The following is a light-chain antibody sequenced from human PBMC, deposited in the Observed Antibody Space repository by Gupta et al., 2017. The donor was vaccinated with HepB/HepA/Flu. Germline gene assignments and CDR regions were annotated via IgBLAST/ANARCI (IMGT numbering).Light chain of an antibody. CDR2: QDT. CDR3: QAWDSSTPVV. J-gene: IGLJ2*01. CDR1: KLEDKY. V-gene: IGLV3-1*01. Sequence: SYELTQPPSVSVSPGQTASITCSGDKLEDKYACWYQQKPGQSPGLVIYQDTKRPSGIPERFSGSYSGNNATLTISGTQATDEADDYCQAWDSSTPVVFGGGTKLTVL.